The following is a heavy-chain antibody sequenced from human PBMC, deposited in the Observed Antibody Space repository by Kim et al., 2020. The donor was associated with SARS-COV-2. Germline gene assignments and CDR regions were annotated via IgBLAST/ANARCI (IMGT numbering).Heavy chain of an antibody. D-gene: IGHD2-15*01. J-gene: IGHJ4*02. Sequence: GESLKISCKGSGYSFTSYWIGWVRQMPGKGLEWMGIIYPGDSDTRYSPSFQGQVTISADKSISTAYLQWSSLKASDTAMYYCATHLLGYCSGGSCYFDYWGQGTLVTVSS. V-gene: IGHV5-51*01. CDR2: IYPGDSDT. CDR3: ATHLLGYCSGGSCYFDY. CDR1: GYSFTSYW.